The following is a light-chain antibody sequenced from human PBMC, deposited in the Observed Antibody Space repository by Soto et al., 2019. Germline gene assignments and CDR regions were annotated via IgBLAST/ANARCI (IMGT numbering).Light chain of an antibody. V-gene: IGLV1-40*01. CDR2: GNS. J-gene: IGLJ2*01. Sequence: QSVLTQPPSVSGAPGQRVTISCTESSSNIGAGYDVHWYQQLPGTAPKLLIYGNSNRPSGVPDRFSGSKSGTSASLAITGLQAEDEADYYSQSYDSSLRGWVFGGGTKLTVL. CDR3: QSYDSSLRGWV. CDR1: SSNIGAGYD.